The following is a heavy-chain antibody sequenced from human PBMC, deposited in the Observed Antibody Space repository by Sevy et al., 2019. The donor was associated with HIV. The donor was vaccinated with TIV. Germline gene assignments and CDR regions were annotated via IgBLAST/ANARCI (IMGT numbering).Heavy chain of an antibody. CDR1: GFTFDDYA. CDR3: EKGRLHTYGYSYGPNWFDP. V-gene: IGHV3-9*01. CDR2: ISWNSGSI. D-gene: IGHD5-18*01. J-gene: IGHJ5*02. Sequence: GGSLRLSCAASGFTFDDYAMHWVRQAPGKGLEWVSGISWNSGSIGYADSVKGRFTISRDNAKNSLYLQMNSLRAEDTALYYCEKGRLHTYGYSYGPNWFDPWGQGTLVTVSS.